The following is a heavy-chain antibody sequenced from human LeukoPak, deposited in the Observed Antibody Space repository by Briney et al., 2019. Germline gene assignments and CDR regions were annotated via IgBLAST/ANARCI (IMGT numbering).Heavy chain of an antibody. CDR1: GFTFSGSA. D-gene: IGHD3-22*01. CDR3: TTDHYDSSGYYAH. Sequence: GGSLRLSCAASGFTFSGSAMHWVRQASGKGLEWVGRIRSKANHYATAYAASVKGRFTVSRDDSKNTAYLQMNSLKTEDTAVYYCTTDHYDSSGYYAHWGQGTLVTV. V-gene: IGHV3-73*01. J-gene: IGHJ4*02. CDR2: IRSKANHYAT.